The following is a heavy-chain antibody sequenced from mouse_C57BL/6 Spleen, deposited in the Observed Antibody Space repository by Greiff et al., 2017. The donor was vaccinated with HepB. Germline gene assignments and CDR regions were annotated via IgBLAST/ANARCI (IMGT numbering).Heavy chain of an antibody. D-gene: IGHD3-2*02. V-gene: IGHV1-55*01. CDR3: ARGAAQATDY. CDR2: IYPGSGST. Sequence: QVQLQQPGAELVKPGASVKMSCKASGYTFTSYWITWVKQRPGQGLEWIGDIYPGSGSTNYNEKFKSKATLTLDTSSSTAYMQLSSLTSEDSAVYYCARGAAQATDYWGQGTTLTVSS. CDR1: GYTFTSYW. J-gene: IGHJ2*01.